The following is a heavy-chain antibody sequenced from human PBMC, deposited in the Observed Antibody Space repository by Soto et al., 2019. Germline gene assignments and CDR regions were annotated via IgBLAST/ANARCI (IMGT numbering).Heavy chain of an antibody. CDR2: ISSSSSYI. CDR1: GFTFSSYS. D-gene: IGHD6-6*01. J-gene: IGHJ4*02. V-gene: IGHV3-21*04. CDR3: ARVPEAGRPLFDY. Sequence: GGSLRLSCAASGFTFSSYSMNWVRQAPGKGLEWVSSISSSSSYIYYADSVKGRFTISRDNAKNSLYLQMNSLRAEDTAVYYCARVPEAGRPLFDYWGQGALVT.